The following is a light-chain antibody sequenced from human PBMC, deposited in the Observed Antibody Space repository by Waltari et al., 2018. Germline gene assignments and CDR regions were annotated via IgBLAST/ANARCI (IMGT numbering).Light chain of an antibody. CDR3: MQSTKDPYS. J-gene: IGKJ2*03. CDR2: KVT. CDR1: QSLLHSNGNTY. V-gene: IGKV2D-29*02. Sequence: DIVMTQTPLSLPVTPGEPAPISCKSSQSLLHSNGNTYLHWYLQKPGQSPRLLIYKVTNRESGVPDRFSGSGSGTDFTLKVSRLEPEDVGVYYCMQSTKDPYSFGQGTKVEIK.